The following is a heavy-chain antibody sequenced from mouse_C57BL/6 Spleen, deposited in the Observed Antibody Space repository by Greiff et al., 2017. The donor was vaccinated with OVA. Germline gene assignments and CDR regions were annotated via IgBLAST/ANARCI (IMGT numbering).Heavy chain of an antibody. J-gene: IGHJ2*01. Sequence: VQLQQSGAELVKPGASVKISCKASGYTFTDYYINWVKQRPGQGLEWIGKIGPGSGRTYYNEKFKGKATLTADKSSSTAYMQLSSLTSEDAAVYFCARSNYGSSQRIYFDYWGQGTTLTVSS. CDR2: IGPGSGRT. CDR1: GYTFTDYY. V-gene: IGHV1-77*01. CDR3: ARSNYGSSQRIYFDY. D-gene: IGHD1-1*01.